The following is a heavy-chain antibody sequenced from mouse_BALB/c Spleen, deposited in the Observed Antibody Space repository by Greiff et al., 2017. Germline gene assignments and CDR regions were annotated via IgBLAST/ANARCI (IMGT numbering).Heavy chain of an antibody. CDR1: GFTFTDYY. J-gene: IGHJ3*01. Sequence: EVKLVESGGGLVQPGGSLRLSCATSGFTFTDYYMSWVRQPPGKALEWLGFIRNKANGYTTEYSASVKGWFTISRDNSQSILYLQMNTLRAEDSATYYCANYYGSGWFAYWGQGTLVTVSA. V-gene: IGHV7-3*02. CDR2: IRNKANGYTT. D-gene: IGHD1-1*01. CDR3: ANYYGSGWFAY.